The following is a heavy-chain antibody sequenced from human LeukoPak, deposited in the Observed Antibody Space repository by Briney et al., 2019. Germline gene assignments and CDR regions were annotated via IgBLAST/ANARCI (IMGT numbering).Heavy chain of an antibody. CDR3: ARHLSGITGYTYGRGIDY. CDR2: IRYDGSDK. CDR1: GFAFSSYG. J-gene: IGHJ4*02. V-gene: IGHV3-30*02. Sequence: GGSLRLSCAASGFAFSSYGFHWVRQAPGQGLEWVAFIRYDGSDKYYADSVKGRFTISRDNAKNSLYLQMNSLRAEDTAVYYCARHLSGITGYTYGRGIDYWGQGTLVTVSS. D-gene: IGHD5-18*01.